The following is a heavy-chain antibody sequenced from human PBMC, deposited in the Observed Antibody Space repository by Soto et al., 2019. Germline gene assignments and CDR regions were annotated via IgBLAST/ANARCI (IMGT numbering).Heavy chain of an antibody. V-gene: IGHV1-69*01. CDR3: ARERCSGGSFFSPGYFQH. Sequence: QVQLVQPGAEVKKPGSSVKVSCTASGGTFSSYAISWVRQAPGQGLEWMGGIIPIFGTANYAQKFQGRVTITADESTSTAYMELSSLRSEDTAVYYCARERCSGGSFFSPGYFQHWGQGTLVTVSS. D-gene: IGHD2-15*01. CDR2: IIPIFGTA. CDR1: GGTFSSYA. J-gene: IGHJ1*01.